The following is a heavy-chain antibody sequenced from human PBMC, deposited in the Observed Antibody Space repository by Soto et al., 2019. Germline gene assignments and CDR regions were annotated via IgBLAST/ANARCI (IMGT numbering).Heavy chain of an antibody. J-gene: IGHJ4*02. CDR3: ARFRRNFFDY. CDR2: INYVGRTS. D-gene: IGHD3-10*01. CDR1: GDSMSGFY. V-gene: IGHV4-59*01. Sequence: SETLSLTCTVSGDSMSGFYWSWIRQTPGKGLEWIGYINYVGRTSYYSPSLQSRVTISLDSSKNQFSLILSSVTAADTAVYFCARFRRNFFDYWGQGTQVTVS.